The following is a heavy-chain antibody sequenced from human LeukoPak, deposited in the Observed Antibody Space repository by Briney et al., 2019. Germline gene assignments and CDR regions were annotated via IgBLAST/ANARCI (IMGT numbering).Heavy chain of an antibody. D-gene: IGHD3-22*01. CDR1: GGSISSYY. Sequence: SETLSLTCTVSGGSISSYYWSWIRQPPGKGLEWIGYIYYSGSTNCNPSLKSRVTISVDTSKNQFSLKLSSVTAADTAVYYCATSKGAYDSSGYYSYYFDYWGQGTLVTVSS. CDR2: IYYSGST. CDR3: ATSKGAYDSSGYYSYYFDY. V-gene: IGHV4-59*01. J-gene: IGHJ4*02.